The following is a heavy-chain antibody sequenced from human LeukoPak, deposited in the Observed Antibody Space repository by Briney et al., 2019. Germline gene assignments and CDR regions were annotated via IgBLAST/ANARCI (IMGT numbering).Heavy chain of an antibody. CDR1: GYTFTGYY. CDR3: ARDLWDVLRFLEWLPTFDY. Sequence: GASVKVSCKASGYTFTGYYMHWVRQAPGQGLEWMGWINPNRGGTNYAQKFQGRVTMTRDTSISTAYMELSRLRSDDTAVYYCARDLWDVLRFLEWLPTFDYWGQGTLVTVSS. D-gene: IGHD3-3*01. V-gene: IGHV1-2*02. CDR2: INPNRGGT. J-gene: IGHJ4*02.